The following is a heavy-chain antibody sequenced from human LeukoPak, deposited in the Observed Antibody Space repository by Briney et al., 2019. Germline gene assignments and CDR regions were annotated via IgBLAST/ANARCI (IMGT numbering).Heavy chain of an antibody. CDR1: GYTFTGYY. Sequence: GASVNVSCKASGYTFTGYYMHWVRQAPGQGLGWLGWINPDSGGTNYAQKFQGGVTMTRDTSISTAYMELSSLRSDDTAVYYCAKSPPRAAGIAYWGQGTLVTVSS. V-gene: IGHV1-2*02. CDR2: INPDSGGT. J-gene: IGHJ4*02. D-gene: IGHD6-13*01. CDR3: AKSPPRAAGIAY.